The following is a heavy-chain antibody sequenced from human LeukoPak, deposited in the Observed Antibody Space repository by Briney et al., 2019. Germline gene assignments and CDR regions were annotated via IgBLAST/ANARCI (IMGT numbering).Heavy chain of an antibody. CDR2: IYYSGST. J-gene: IGHJ4*02. Sequence: SETLSLTCTVSGGSISSGDYYWSWIRQPPGKGLEWIGYIYYSGSTYYNPSLKSRVTISVDTSKNQFSLKLSSVTAADTAVYYCARSQGIAVAGNFDYWGQGTLVTVSS. CDR3: ARSQGIAVAGNFDY. D-gene: IGHD6-19*01. CDR1: GGSISSGDYY. V-gene: IGHV4-30-4*08.